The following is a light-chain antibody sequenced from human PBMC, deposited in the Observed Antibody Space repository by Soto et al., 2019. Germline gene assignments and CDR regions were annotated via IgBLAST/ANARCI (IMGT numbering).Light chain of an antibody. J-gene: IGKJ5*01. CDR2: AAS. CDR1: QNINNY. V-gene: IGKV1-33*01. Sequence: DIQMTQSQSYLYAPVGGRVTSTCQESQNINNYLNWYKQKPGRAAKLLIYAASNLEAGVPSRFWGSGSGTDFTFTISRLQPEDIATDYCQQYENLPTVVQFTRLAIK. CDR3: QQYENLPT.